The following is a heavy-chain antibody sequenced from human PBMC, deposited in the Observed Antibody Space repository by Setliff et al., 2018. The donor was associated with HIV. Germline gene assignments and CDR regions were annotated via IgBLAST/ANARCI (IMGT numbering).Heavy chain of an antibody. CDR1: GGSISSSSYY. CDR3: AKARVDGDYYYYYYMDV. V-gene: IGHV4-39*01. Sequence: SETLSLTCIVSGGSISSSSYYWGWIRQPPGKGLEWIGTVYYSGSTYYNPSLKSRVTISVDTSENQFSLKLSSVTAADTAVYYCAKARVDGDYYYYYYMDVWGKGTTVTVSS. CDR2: VYYSGST. D-gene: IGHD4-17*01. J-gene: IGHJ6*03.